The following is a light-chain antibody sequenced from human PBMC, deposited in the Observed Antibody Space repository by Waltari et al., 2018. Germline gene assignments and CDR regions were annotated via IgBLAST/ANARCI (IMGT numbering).Light chain of an antibody. Sequence: DIQLTQSPSFLSPSVVDRVTITCRANQDISTYLAWYQQKPGKGPKLLISAASTLQSVVPSRSSGSGAGTEFTFTISSLHSEDTATYYCQQLRSDPLIFGGVSNVEIK. J-gene: IGKJ4*01. V-gene: IGKV1-9*01. CDR2: AAS. CDR1: QDISTY. CDR3: QQLRSDPLI.